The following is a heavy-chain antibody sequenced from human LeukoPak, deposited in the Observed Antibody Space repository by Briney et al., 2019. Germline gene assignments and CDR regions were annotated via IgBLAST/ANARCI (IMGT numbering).Heavy chain of an antibody. D-gene: IGHD3-10*01. CDR3: ASSIWFGEGDY. Sequence: SETLSLTCTVSGYSISSGYYWGWIRQPPGKGLEWIGSIYHSGSTYYNPSLKSRVTISVDTSKNQFSLKLSSVTAADTAVYYCASSIWFGEGDYWGQGTLVTVSS. J-gene: IGHJ4*02. CDR1: GYSISSGYY. V-gene: IGHV4-38-2*02. CDR2: IYHSGST.